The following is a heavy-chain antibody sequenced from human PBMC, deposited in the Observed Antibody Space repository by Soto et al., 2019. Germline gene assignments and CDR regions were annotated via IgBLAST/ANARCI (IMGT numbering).Heavy chain of an antibody. V-gene: IGHV1-18*01. J-gene: IGHJ4*02. Sequence: QVQLVQSGAEVKKPGASVKVSCKASGYTFSNYGISWVRQAPGQGLEWMGWISAYNGNTKYAQKLQGRVTMTTDTPTSTADMELRSLRSDDTAVYYCARDSPPVDYWGQGTLVTVSS. CDR2: ISAYNGNT. CDR1: GYTFSNYG. CDR3: ARDSPPVDY.